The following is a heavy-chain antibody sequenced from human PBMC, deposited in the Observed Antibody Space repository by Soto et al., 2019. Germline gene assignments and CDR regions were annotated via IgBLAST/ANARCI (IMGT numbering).Heavy chain of an antibody. V-gene: IGHV3-64*01. CDR2: ISSNGGST. CDR1: GVTFSSYA. Sequence: GWSLRLSCAASGVTFSSYAMHWVRQAPGKGLEYVSAISSNGGSTYYANSVKGRFTISRDNSKNTLYLQMGSLRAEDMAVYYCASPSGDVWGKGTTVTVSS. CDR3: ASPSGDV. J-gene: IGHJ6*04. D-gene: IGHD6-25*01.